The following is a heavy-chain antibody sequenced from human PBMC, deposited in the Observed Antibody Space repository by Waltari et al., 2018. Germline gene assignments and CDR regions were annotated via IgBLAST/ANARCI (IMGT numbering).Heavy chain of an antibody. V-gene: IGHV3-30*18. CDR2: RSYDGSKT. J-gene: IGHJ4*02. CDR3: AKDLDTETTTLSD. D-gene: IGHD1-1*01. CDR1: GFTFRNYG. Sequence: QVQLVESGGGAVQPGRSLRLSCAASGFTFRNYGMHWVRQAPGKGLEWVDLRSYDGSKTDYGASVKGRFTISRDDSHNTLYLQMHSLRPEDTAVYFCAKDLDTETTTLSDWGQGTLVTASA.